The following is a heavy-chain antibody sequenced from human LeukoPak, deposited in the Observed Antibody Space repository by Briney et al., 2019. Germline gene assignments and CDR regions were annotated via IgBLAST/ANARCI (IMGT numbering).Heavy chain of an antibody. Sequence: PSETLSLTCTVSGGSISSSSYYWGWIRQPPGKGLEWIGSIYYSGSTYYNPSLKSRVTISVDTSKNQFSLKLSSVTAADTAVYYCARTVLTQQGALHIWGQGTMVTVSS. CDR1: GGSISSSSYY. CDR2: IYYSGST. D-gene: IGHD6-13*01. J-gene: IGHJ3*02. V-gene: IGHV4-39*01. CDR3: ARTVLTQQGALHI.